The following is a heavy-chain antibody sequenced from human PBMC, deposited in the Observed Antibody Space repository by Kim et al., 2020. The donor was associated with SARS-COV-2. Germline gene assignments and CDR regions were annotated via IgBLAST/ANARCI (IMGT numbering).Heavy chain of an antibody. CDR3: ARALATINDF. J-gene: IGHJ4*02. CDR2: RT. Sequence: RTTYAQNFQGRVTMTRDTSTSTVYMELSSLRSEDTAVYYCARALATINDFWGQGTLVTVSS. V-gene: IGHV1-46*01. D-gene: IGHD5-12*01.